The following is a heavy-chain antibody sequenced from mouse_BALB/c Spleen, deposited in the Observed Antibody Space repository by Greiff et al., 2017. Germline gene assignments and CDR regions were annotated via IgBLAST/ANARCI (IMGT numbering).Heavy chain of an antibody. J-gene: IGHJ2*01. V-gene: IGHV1-63*01. Sequence: QVQLKESGAELVRPGTSVKISCKASGYAFTNYWLGWVKQRPGHGLEWIGDIYPGSGNTYYNEKFKGKATLTADKSSSTAYMQLSSLTSEDSAVYFCARRERYYFDYWGQGTTLTVSS. CDR2: IYPGSGNT. CDR3: ARRERYYFDY. CDR1: GYAFTNYW.